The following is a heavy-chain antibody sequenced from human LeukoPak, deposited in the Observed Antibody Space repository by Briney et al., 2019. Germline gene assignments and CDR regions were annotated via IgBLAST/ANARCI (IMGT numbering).Heavy chain of an antibody. CDR2: ISSSSSYI. Sequence: GGSLRLSCAASGFTFSSYWMNWVRQAPGKGLEWVSSISSSSSYIYYADSVKGRFTISGDNAKNSLYLQMNSLRAEDTAVYYCARAAVAECFDYWGQGTLVTVSS. CDR1: GFTFSSYW. D-gene: IGHD6-19*01. V-gene: IGHV3-21*01. CDR3: ARAAVAECFDY. J-gene: IGHJ4*02.